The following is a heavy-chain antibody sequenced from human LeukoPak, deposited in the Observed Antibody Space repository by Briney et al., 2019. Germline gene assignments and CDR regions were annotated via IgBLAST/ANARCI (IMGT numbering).Heavy chain of an antibody. Sequence: SETLSLTCTVSGGSVSSYYWSWIRRPPGRGLEWIAYLSHSGSSDSNPSLTSRVTTLVDTSKNQFSLKLSSVTAADTAVYYSARHSNDYGDYAHWGQGTLVTVSS. J-gene: IGHJ4*02. CDR3: ARHSNDYGDYAH. V-gene: IGHV4-59*08. CDR2: LSHSGSS. D-gene: IGHD4-17*01. CDR1: GGSVSSYY.